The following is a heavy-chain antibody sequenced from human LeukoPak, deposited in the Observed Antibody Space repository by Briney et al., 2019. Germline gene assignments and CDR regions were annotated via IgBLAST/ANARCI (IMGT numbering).Heavy chain of an antibody. J-gene: IGHJ3*02. CDR1: GYTLTELS. CDR2: FDPEDGET. Sequence: ASVKVSCKVSGYTLTELSMHWVRQAPGKGLEWMGGFDPEDGETIYAQKFQGRVTMTEDTSTDTAYMELSSLRSEDTAVYYCVGGEHYDSSGYVSAFDIWGQGTMVTVSS. CDR3: VGGEHYDSSGYVSAFDI. V-gene: IGHV1-24*01. D-gene: IGHD3-22*01.